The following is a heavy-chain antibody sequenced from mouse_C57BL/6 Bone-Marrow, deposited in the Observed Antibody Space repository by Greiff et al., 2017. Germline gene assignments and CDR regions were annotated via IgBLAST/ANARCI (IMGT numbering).Heavy chain of an antibody. CDR3: ARDYYTMDY. V-gene: IGHV5-6*01. J-gene: IGHJ4*01. CDR2: ISSGGSYT. Sequence: EVQLEESGGDLVKPGGSLKLSCAASGFTFSSYGMSWVRQTPDKRLEWVATISSGGSYTYYPDSVKGRFTISRDKATNTPYLQMSSLTSEDTAVYYCARDYYTMDYWGQGTSVTVSS. CDR1: GFTFSSYG.